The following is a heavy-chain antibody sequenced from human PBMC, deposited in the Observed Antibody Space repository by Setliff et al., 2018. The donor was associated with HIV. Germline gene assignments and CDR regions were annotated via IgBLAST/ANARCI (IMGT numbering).Heavy chain of an antibody. CDR3: ARETNASGSLTAYWYFDL. V-gene: IGHV4-59*12. Sequence: SETLSLTCTVSGGSISSYYWSWIRQPPGKGLEWIGYIYYSGSTNYNPSLKSRVTMSVDTSKNQSSLKLSSVTAADTAVYYCARETNASGSLTAYWYFDLWGRGTLVTVSS. J-gene: IGHJ2*01. D-gene: IGHD3-10*01. CDR1: GGSISSYY. CDR2: IYYSGST.